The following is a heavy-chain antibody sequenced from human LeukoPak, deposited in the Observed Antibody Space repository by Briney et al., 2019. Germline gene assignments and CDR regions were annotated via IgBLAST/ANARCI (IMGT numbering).Heavy chain of an antibody. D-gene: IGHD2-15*01. CDR3: APRPRIFGYYYYYYYMDV. J-gene: IGHJ6*03. Sequence: ASVKVSCKASGYTFTSYYMHWVRQAPGQGLEWMGIINPSGGSTSYAPKFQGRVTMTRDTSTSTVYMELRSLRSEDTAVYYCAPRPRIFGYYYYYYYMDVWGKGTTVTVSS. CDR2: INPSGGST. V-gene: IGHV1-46*01. CDR1: GYTFTSYY.